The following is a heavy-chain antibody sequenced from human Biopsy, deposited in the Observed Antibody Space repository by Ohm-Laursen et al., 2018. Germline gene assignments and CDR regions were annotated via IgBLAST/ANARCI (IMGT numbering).Heavy chain of an antibody. CDR3: ARDDAVTVIRGLYY. D-gene: IGHD2-21*02. CDR1: GGSISSYY. CDR2: IYYSGTN. J-gene: IGHJ4*02. Sequence: TLSLTCTVSGGSISSYYWNWIRQPPGKGLEWIGYIYYSGTNDYSPSLKSRVTISIDKSKNQFFLKLSSVTAEDTAVYYCARDDAVTVIRGLYYWGQGALVTVSS. V-gene: IGHV4-59*01.